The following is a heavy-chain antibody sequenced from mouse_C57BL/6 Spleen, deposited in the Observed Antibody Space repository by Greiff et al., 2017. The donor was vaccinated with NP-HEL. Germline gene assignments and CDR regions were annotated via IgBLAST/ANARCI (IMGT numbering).Heavy chain of an antibody. CDR1: GYTFTSYG. CDR3: ARGGVTTSFDD. CDR2: IYPRSGNT. V-gene: IGHV1-81*01. J-gene: IGHJ2*01. Sequence: QVQLKESGAELARPGASVKLSCTASGYTFTSYGISWVKQRTGQGLEWIGEIYPRSGNTYYNEKFKGKATLTADKSSSTAYMELRSLTSEDSAVYFCARGGVTTSFDDWGQGTTLTVSS. D-gene: IGHD2-2*01.